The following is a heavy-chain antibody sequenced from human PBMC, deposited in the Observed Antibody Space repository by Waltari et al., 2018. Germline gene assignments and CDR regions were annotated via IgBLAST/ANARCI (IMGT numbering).Heavy chain of an antibody. V-gene: IGHV1-2*02. CDR2: INPHSGGT. CDR1: GYTFTGYY. CDR3: ARVSATNLDY. Sequence: QVQLVQSGAEVKKPGASVKVSCQASGYTFTGYYMHWVRQAPGHGLEWMGWINPHSGGTNYAQKFQGRVTMTRDTSISTAYMELSRRRSDDTAVYYGARVSATNLDYWGQGTLVTVSS. J-gene: IGHJ4*02.